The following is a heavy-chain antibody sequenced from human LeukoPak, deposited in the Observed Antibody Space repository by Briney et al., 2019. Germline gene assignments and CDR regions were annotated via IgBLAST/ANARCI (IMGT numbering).Heavy chain of an antibody. V-gene: IGHV3-33*01. CDR1: GFTFSSYG. J-gene: IGHJ6*02. Sequence: GGSLRLSCAASGFTFSSYGXXXXRQAPGXGXXXXAVICSDGSTKYYADSVKGRFTISRDNSKNTLYLQMNSLRAEDTAVYYCARGQPPSYYDMDVWGQGTTVTVSS. D-gene: IGHD6-13*01. CDR2: ICSDGSTK. CDR3: ARGQPPSYYDMDV.